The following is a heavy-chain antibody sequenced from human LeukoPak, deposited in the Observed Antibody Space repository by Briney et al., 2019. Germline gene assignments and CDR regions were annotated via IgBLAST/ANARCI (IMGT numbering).Heavy chain of an antibody. CDR1: GFTFTLYE. J-gene: IGHJ4*02. V-gene: IGHV3-48*03. Sequence: GGCLRPSCAASGFTFTLYEMNRVRQDPGEGLEWVSYFSSGGSTTYYSDSVKGRFTISRDSAKNSLFLQMNSLRAEDTAVYYCARHDYGGNSVDYWGQGTLVTVSS. CDR3: ARHDYGGNSVDY. D-gene: IGHD4-23*01. CDR2: FSSGGSTT.